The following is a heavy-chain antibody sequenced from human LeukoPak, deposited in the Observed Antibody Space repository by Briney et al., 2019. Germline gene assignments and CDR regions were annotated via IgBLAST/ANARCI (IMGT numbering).Heavy chain of an antibody. V-gene: IGHV1-69*13. Sequence: SVKVSCKASGGSLNNFPIDWVRQAPGQGLEWMGGIIPTLGTTNYAPKSNGRVTITADESTGTVFMELSSLESEDTAIYYCARENRGRAYYYFDLWGRGTLVTVSS. CDR3: ARENRGRAYYYFDL. D-gene: IGHD2-8*01. CDR2: IIPTLGTT. CDR1: GGSLNNFP. J-gene: IGHJ2*01.